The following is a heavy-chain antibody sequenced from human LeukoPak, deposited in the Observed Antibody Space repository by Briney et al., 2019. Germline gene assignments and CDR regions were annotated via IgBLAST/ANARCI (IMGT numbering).Heavy chain of an antibody. CDR1: GGTFSSYA. J-gene: IGHJ6*03. Sequence: EASVKVSCKASGGTFSSYAISWVRQAPGQGPEWMGWINPNSGGTNYAQKLQGRVTMTRDTSISTAYMELSSLRSDDTAVYYCARGAATGTLWYYYYYMDVWGKGTTVTVSS. V-gene: IGHV1-2*02. CDR3: ARGAATGTLWYYYYYMDV. CDR2: INPNSGGT. D-gene: IGHD6-13*01.